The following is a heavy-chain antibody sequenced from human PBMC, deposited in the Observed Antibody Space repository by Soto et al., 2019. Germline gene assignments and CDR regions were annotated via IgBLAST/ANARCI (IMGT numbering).Heavy chain of an antibody. J-gene: IGHJ4*02. D-gene: IGHD5-12*01. V-gene: IGHV1-18*01. CDR2: ISAYNGNT. CDR3: ARDSELGDGYNSVDY. Sequence: GASVKVSCKASGYTFTSYGISWVRQAPGQGLEWMGWISAYNGNTNYAQKLQGRVTMTTDTSTSTAYMELSSLRSEDTAVYYCARDSELGDGYNSVDYWGQGTLVTVSS. CDR1: GYTFTSYG.